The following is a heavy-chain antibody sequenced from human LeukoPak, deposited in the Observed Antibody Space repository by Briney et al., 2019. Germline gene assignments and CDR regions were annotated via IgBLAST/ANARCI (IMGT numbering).Heavy chain of an antibody. D-gene: IGHD3-22*01. CDR3: ARGYYDSSGAIYWYFDL. CDR2: VNHSGST. Sequence: QPSETLSLTCGVNGGSFYGYYWTWIRQSPGRGLEWIGEVNHSGSTLYNSPLRSRVTISVDRSKNQFSLKLSSVTAADTAVYYCARGYYDSSGAIYWYFDLWGRGTLVTVSS. CDR1: GGSFYGYY. J-gene: IGHJ2*01. V-gene: IGHV4-34*01.